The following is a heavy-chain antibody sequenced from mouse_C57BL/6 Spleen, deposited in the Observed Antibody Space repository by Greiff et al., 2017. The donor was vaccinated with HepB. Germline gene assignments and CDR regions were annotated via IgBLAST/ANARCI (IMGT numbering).Heavy chain of an antibody. D-gene: IGHD3-2*02. Sequence: QVQLQQPGTELVKPGASVKLSCKASGYTFTSYWMHLVKQRPGQGLEWIGNINPSNGGTNYNEKFKSKATLTVDKSSSTAYMQLSSLTSEDSAVYYCARGQLRLRENFDYWGQGTTLTVSS. J-gene: IGHJ2*01. CDR3: ARGQLRLRENFDY. CDR1: GYTFTSYW. V-gene: IGHV1-53*01. CDR2: INPSNGGT.